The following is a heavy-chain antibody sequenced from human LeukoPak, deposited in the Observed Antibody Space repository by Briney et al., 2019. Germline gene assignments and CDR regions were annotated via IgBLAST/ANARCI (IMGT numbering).Heavy chain of an antibody. V-gene: IGHV4-59*01. CDR1: GDSISGFY. J-gene: IGHJ4*02. CDR2: IYYSGSA. D-gene: IGHD2-21*02. Sequence: PSETLSLTCTVSGDSISGFYWSWIRQPPGKGLEWIGYIYYSGSANYNPSLKSRVAMSVDTSKNQFSLRLNSVTAADTAVYYCARVRLTWDFDYWGQGTLVTVSS. CDR3: ARVRLTWDFDY.